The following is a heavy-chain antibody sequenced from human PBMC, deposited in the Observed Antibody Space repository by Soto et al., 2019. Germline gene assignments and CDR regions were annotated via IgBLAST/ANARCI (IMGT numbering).Heavy chain of an antibody. D-gene: IGHD6-6*01. Sequence: SETLSLTCTVSGGSISSSSYYWGWIRQPPGKGLEWIGSIYYSGSTYYNPSLKSRVTISVDTSKNQFSLKLSSVTAADTAVYYCANQEQLVLGWIDPWGQGTLVTVSS. CDR3: ANQEQLVLGWIDP. J-gene: IGHJ5*02. V-gene: IGHV4-39*01. CDR2: IYYSGST. CDR1: GGSISSSSYY.